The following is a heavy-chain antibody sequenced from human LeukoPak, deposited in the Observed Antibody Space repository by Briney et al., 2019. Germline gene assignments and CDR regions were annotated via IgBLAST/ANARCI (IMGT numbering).Heavy chain of an antibody. Sequence: GGSLRLSCAASGFTFSSYEMNWVRQAPGKGLEWVSYISSSGSTIYYADSVKGRFTISRDNAKNSLYLQMNSLRAEDTAAYYCARDDCSSTSCYVYYYYYGMDVWGKGTTVTVSS. CDR2: ISSSGSTI. V-gene: IGHV3-48*03. J-gene: IGHJ6*04. CDR1: GFTFSSYE. D-gene: IGHD2-2*01. CDR3: ARDDCSSTSCYVYYYYYGMDV.